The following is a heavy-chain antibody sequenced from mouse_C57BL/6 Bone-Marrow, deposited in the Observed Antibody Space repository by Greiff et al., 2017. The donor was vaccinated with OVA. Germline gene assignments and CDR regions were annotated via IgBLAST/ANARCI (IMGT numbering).Heavy chain of an antibody. V-gene: IGHV1-52*01. CDR3: ARGFTTVVVDY. J-gene: IGHJ2*01. Sequence: QVQLQQPGAELVRPGSSVKLSCKASGYTFTSYWMHWVKQRPIQGLEWIGNIYPSDSETHYNQKFKDKATLTVDKSSSTAYMQLSSLTSEDSAVYYCARGFTTVVVDYWGQGTTLTVSS. D-gene: IGHD1-1*01. CDR2: IYPSDSET. CDR1: GYTFTSYW.